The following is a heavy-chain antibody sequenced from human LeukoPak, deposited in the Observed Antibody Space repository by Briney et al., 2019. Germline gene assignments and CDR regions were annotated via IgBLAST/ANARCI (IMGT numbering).Heavy chain of an antibody. CDR1: GFTFSDYY. J-gene: IGHJ4*02. D-gene: IGHD3-3*01. CDR3: AKDFWSGYYGY. Sequence: GGSLRLSCAASGFTFSDYYMSWIRQAPGKGLEWVSYISSSGSTIYYADSVKGRFTISRDNSKNTLYLQMNSLRAEDTAVYYCAKDFWSGYYGYWGQGTLVTVSS. CDR2: ISSSGSTI. V-gene: IGHV3-11*04.